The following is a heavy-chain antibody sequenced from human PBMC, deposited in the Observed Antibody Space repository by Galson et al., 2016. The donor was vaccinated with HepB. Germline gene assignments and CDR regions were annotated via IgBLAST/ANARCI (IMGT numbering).Heavy chain of an antibody. J-gene: IGHJ4*02. D-gene: IGHD3-10*01. CDR3: ARLFTGYFDY. V-gene: IGHV2-70*04. CDR1: GFSLSARGMR. CDR2: IDWDDDK. Sequence: PALVKPTQTLTLTCTFSGFSLSARGMRVSWIRQPPGKALEWLARIDWDDDKFYSTSLKTRLTVSKDTSKKQVVLTMTNMDPVGTATYYCARLFTGYFDYWGQGTLVTVSS.